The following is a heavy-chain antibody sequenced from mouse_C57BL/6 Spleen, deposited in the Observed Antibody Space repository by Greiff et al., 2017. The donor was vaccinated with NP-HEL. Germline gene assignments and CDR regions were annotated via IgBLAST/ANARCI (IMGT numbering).Heavy chain of an antibody. J-gene: IGHJ2*01. CDR3: ARVGGRALPFDY. CDR2: INPNNGGT. Sequence: EVQLQQSGPELVKPGASVKISCKASGYTFTNYYMNWVKQSHGKSLEWIGDINPNNGGTSYNQKFKGKATLTVDKSSSTAYMELRSLTSEDSAVYYCARVGGRALPFDYWGQGTTLTVSS. V-gene: IGHV1-26*01. D-gene: IGHD1-1*02. CDR1: GYTFTNYY.